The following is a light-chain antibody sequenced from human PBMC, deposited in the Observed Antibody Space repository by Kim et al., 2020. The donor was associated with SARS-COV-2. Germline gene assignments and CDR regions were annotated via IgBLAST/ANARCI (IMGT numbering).Light chain of an antibody. J-gene: IGKJ1*01. Sequence: DIQMTQSPSSLSASVGDRVTITCRASQDISNYLAWYQQKPGKVPKLLIYAASALQLGVPSRFSGSGSGTDFTLTVTSLQPEDVATYYCQKYNRAPWTFGQGTKVDIK. V-gene: IGKV1-27*01. CDR1: QDISNY. CDR2: AAS. CDR3: QKYNRAPWT.